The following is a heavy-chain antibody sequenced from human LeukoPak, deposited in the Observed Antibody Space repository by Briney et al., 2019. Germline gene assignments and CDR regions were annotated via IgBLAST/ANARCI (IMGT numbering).Heavy chain of an antibody. Sequence: SETLSLTCSVSGGSIGSSTYYWGWVRQPPGKGLEWIASIYSRGRTYYNPSLKSRVTISVDTSKNQFSLNLTSVTAADTAVYYCAQQLGLYFDFWGQGILVPVSS. D-gene: IGHD6-13*01. J-gene: IGHJ4*02. CDR1: GGSIGSSTYY. CDR3: AQQLGLYFDF. V-gene: IGHV4-39*07. CDR2: IYSRGRT.